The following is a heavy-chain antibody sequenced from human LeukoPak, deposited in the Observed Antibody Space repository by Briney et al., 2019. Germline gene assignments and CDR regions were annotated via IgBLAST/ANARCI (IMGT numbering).Heavy chain of an antibody. V-gene: IGHV3-53*01. J-gene: IGHJ4*02. Sequence: GGSLRLSCAASGFTVSSNYMSWVRQAPGKGLEWVSVIYSGGSTYYADSVKGRFTISRDNSKNTLYLQMNSLRAEDTAVYYCGGTIFGVVIIDYWGQATLVTVSS. CDR3: GGTIFGVVIIDY. CDR2: IYSGGST. D-gene: IGHD3-3*01. CDR1: GFTVSSNY.